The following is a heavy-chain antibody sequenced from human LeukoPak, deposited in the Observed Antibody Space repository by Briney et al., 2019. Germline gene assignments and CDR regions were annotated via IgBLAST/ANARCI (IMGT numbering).Heavy chain of an antibody. D-gene: IGHD2-2*01. J-gene: IGHJ3*02. CDR3: ASGDLGYCSSTSCYAHPDAFDI. Sequence: TGGSLRLSCAASGFTFSSYWMSWVRQAPGKGLEWVANIKQDGSEKYYVDSVKGRFTISRDNAKNSLYLQMNSLRAEDTAVYYCASGDLGYCSSTSCYAHPDAFDIWGQGTMVTVSS. CDR1: GFTFSSYW. V-gene: IGHV3-7*01. CDR2: IKQDGSEK.